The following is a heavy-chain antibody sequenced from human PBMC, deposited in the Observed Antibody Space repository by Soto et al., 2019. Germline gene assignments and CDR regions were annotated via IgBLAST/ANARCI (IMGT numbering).Heavy chain of an antibody. CDR3: ARDRDYSSSWYVIQGDYYYGMEV. CDR2: ISYDGSNK. V-gene: IGHV3-30-3*01. J-gene: IGHJ6*01. D-gene: IGHD6-13*01. Sequence: SVGSLRLSCASSVFTFSSYAMHCVRHSPGKWLEWVAVISYDGSNKYYADSVKGRFTISRDNSKNTLCLQMNSLRAEDTAVYYCARDRDYSSSWYVIQGDYYYGMEVWGQGTTVTVSS. CDR1: VFTFSSYA.